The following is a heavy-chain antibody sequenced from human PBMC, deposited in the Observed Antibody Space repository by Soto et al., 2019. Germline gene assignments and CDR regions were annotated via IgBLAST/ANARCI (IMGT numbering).Heavy chain of an antibody. CDR1: GGSFSGYY. Sequence: PSETLSLTCAVYGGSFSGYYWSWIRQPPGKGLEWIGGIDHSGSTNYNPSLESRVTISVDTSKNQLSLKLSSVTAADTAVYYCARGRGSSWYRGFWVWFDPWGQGTLVTVSS. CDR2: IDHSGST. V-gene: IGHV4-34*01. D-gene: IGHD6-13*01. J-gene: IGHJ5*02. CDR3: ARGRGSSWYRGFWVWFDP.